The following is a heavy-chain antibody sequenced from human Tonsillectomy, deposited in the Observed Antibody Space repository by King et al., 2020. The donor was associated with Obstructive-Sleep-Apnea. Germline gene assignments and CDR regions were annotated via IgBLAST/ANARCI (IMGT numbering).Heavy chain of an antibody. Sequence: VQLVESGVEVKKPGESLRISCKTSGYTFINHLIVWMRQMPGKGLEWMGMIYPNDSDSRCGPSFQVQVTVSADKCINNAYLRGNSLKVSDTALYYCAKMHGSGSPAAGGDYWGQGTLVTVSS. CDR2: IYPNDSDS. CDR3: AKMHGSGSPAAGGDY. D-gene: IGHD3-10*01. J-gene: IGHJ4*02. CDR1: GYTFINHL. V-gene: IGHV5-51*01.